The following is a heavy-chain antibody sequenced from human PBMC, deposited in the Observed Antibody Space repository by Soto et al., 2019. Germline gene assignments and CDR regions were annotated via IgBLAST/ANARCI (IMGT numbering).Heavy chain of an antibody. Sequence: GESLKISCKGSGYSFTSQWIGWVRQLPGKGLEWMGMIYPGDSDTRYTPSFQGRVTISADKSTSTAYLQWNSLRASDTAMYYCARRGYYYDSSGHHHDAFDIWGQGTLVTVSS. J-gene: IGHJ3*02. V-gene: IGHV5-51*01. D-gene: IGHD3-22*01. CDR2: IYPGDSDT. CDR1: GYSFTSQW. CDR3: ARRGYYYDSSGHHHDAFDI.